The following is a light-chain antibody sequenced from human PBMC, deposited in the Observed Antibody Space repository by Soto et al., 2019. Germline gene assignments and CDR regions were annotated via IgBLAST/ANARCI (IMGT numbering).Light chain of an antibody. J-gene: IGKJ1*01. V-gene: IGKV1-5*01. CDR3: QQSYTTPWT. CDR1: QSIRSW. Sequence: DIQMTQSPSTLSASVGDRVTITCRASQSIRSWLAWYQQKPGKAPKVLIYDASSLESGVPSRFSGGGSGTDFTLTISSLQPEDFATYYCQQSYTTPWTFGQGTKVDIK. CDR2: DAS.